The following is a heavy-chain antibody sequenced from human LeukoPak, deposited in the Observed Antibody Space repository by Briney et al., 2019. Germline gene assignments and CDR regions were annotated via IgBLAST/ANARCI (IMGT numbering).Heavy chain of an antibody. J-gene: IGHJ6*02. D-gene: IGHD1-20*01. Sequence: PSETLSLTCTVSGGSISSGSYYWSWIRQPAGKGLEWIGRDYTSGSTNYNPSLKSRVTISVDTSKNQFSLKLSSVTAADTAVYYCARSASITGTRFYYYYGMDVWGQGTTVTVSS. V-gene: IGHV4-61*02. CDR2: DYTSGST. CDR3: ARSASITGTRFYYYYGMDV. CDR1: GGSISSGSYY.